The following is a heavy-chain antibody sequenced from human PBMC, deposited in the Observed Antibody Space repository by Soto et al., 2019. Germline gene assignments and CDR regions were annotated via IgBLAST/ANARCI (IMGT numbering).Heavy chain of an antibody. CDR3: ARASPGSSRPFDY. CDR2: INSDGSST. V-gene: IGHV3-74*01. Sequence: GGSLRLSCAASGFTLSSYWMHWVRQAPGKGLVWVSRINSDGSSTSYADSVKGRFTISRDNAKNTLYLQMNSLRAEDTAVYYCARASPGSSRPFDYWGQGTLVTVSS. J-gene: IGHJ4*02. D-gene: IGHD6-13*01. CDR1: GFTLSSYW.